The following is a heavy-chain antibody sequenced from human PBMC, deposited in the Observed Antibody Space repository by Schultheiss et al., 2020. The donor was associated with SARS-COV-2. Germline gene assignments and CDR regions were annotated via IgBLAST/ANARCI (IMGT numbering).Heavy chain of an antibody. CDR3: SRGRTSVIPSPVLGLGPHYFSYYMDV. Sequence: SQTLSLTCIVSGDSISRYYWSWIRQPPGKGLEWIRQVSHSGATHYSPSLKRRVTISVDTSKSQFSLRLRSVTAADTAIYFCSRGRTSVIPSPVLGLGPHYFSYYMDVWGKGTTVTVSS. CDR1: GDSISRYY. J-gene: IGHJ6*03. D-gene: IGHD4-11*01. V-gene: IGHV4-34*01. CDR2: VSHSGAT.